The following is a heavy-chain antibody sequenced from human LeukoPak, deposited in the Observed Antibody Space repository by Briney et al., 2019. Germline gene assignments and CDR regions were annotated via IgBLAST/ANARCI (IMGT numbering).Heavy chain of an antibody. CDR1: GGSISSSNW. J-gene: IGHJ4*02. V-gene: IGHV4-4*02. CDR3: ARGRSWRLDY. Sequence: SGTLSLTCAVSGGSISSSNWWSWIRQPPGKGLEWIGEINHSGSTNYNPSLKSRVTISVDTSKNQFSLKLSSVTAADTAVYYCARGRSWRLDYWGQGTLVTVSS. CDR2: INHSGST.